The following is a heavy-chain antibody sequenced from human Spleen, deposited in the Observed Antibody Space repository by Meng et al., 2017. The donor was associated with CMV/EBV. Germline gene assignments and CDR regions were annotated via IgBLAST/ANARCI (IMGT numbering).Heavy chain of an antibody. CDR2: IYYSGST. CDR1: GGSVSSSDYY. Sequence: SETLSLTCTVSGGSVSSSDYYWSWIRQPPGKGLEWIGYIYYSGSTNYNPSLKSRVTISVDTSKNQFSLKLSSVTAADTAVYYCARVTRIAAAGTILDYWGQGTLVTVSS. J-gene: IGHJ4*02. V-gene: IGHV4-61*08. D-gene: IGHD6-13*01. CDR3: ARVTRIAAAGTILDY.